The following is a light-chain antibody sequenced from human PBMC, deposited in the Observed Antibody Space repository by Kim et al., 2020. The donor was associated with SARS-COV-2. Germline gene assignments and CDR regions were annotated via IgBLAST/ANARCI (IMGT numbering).Light chain of an antibody. Sequence: SYELTQPPSVSVSPGQTARITCSGDALPKQYAYWYQQKPGQAPVLVIYKDSERPSVIPERFSGSSSGTTVTLTISGVQAEDEADYYCQSADSSGTWVFGGGTQLTVL. CDR3: QSADSSGTWV. CDR2: KDS. CDR1: ALPKQY. V-gene: IGLV3-25*03. J-gene: IGLJ3*02.